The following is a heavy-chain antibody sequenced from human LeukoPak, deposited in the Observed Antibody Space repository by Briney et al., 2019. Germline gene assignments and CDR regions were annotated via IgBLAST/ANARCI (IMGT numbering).Heavy chain of an antibody. CDR3: TASHYYGSGSPTFDY. Sequence: GGSLRLSCAASGFTFSNGWMNWVRQAPGKGLEWVGRIKSKTDGGTTDYAAPVKDRFTVSRDDSKNTPYLEMNSLKTEDTAVYYCTASHYYGSGSPTFDYWGQGTLVTVSS. J-gene: IGHJ4*02. CDR2: IKSKTDGGTT. V-gene: IGHV3-15*01. CDR1: GFTFSNGW. D-gene: IGHD3-10*01.